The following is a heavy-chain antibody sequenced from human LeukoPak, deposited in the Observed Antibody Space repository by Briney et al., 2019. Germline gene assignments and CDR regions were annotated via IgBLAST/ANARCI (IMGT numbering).Heavy chain of an antibody. CDR3: AKDDGDYAKGYYFDY. V-gene: IGHV3-23*01. CDR2: LSIGGVNT. CDR1: GFTFSNYV. Sequence: GGSLRLSCAVSGFTFSNYVMSWVRQAPGKGLEWVSALSIGGVNTYYADSVKGRFTISRDNSKNTLYLQMNSLRAEDTAVYYCAKDDGDYAKGYYFDYWGQGTLVTVSS. D-gene: IGHD4-17*01. J-gene: IGHJ4*02.